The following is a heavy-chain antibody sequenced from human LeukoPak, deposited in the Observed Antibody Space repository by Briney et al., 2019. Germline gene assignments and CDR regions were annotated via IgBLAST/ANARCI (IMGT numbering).Heavy chain of an antibody. CDR3: ARGRGYYGSGSSPWGIYYFDY. V-gene: IGHV1-69*13. J-gene: IGHJ4*02. CDR1: GGTFSSYA. CDR2: IIPIFGTA. D-gene: IGHD3-10*01. Sequence: SVKVSCKASGGTFSSYAISWVRQAPGQGLEWMGGIIPIFGTANYAQKFQGRVTITADESTSTAYMELSSLRSEDTAVYYCARGRGYYGSGSSPWGIYYFDYWGQGTLVTVSS.